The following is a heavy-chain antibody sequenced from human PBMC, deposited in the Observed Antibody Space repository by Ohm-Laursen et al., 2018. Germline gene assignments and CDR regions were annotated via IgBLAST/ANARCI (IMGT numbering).Heavy chain of an antibody. Sequence: SLRLSCAGSGFTFSSYAMTWVRQAPGKGLEWVSAISGSGGSTYYADSVKGRFTISRDNSKNTLYLQMNSLRAEDTALYYCAKGRDYNIYNWFDPWGQGTLVTVSS. CDR2: ISGSGGST. J-gene: IGHJ5*02. CDR3: AKGRDYNIYNWFDP. D-gene: IGHD4-11*01. CDR1: GFTFSSYA. V-gene: IGHV3-23*01.